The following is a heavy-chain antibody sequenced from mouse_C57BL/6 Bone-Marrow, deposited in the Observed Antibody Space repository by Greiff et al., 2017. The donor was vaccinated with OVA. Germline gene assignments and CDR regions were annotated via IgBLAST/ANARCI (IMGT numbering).Heavy chain of an antibody. V-gene: IGHV5-6*01. CDR2: ISSGGSYT. D-gene: IGHD2-2*01. J-gene: IGHJ3*01. Sequence: EVMLVESGGDLVKPGGSLKLSCAASGFTFSSYGMSWVRQTPDKRLEWVATISSGGSYTYYPDSVKGRFTISRDNAKNTLYLQMSSLKSEDTAMYYCARQKGYDGRFAYWGQGTLVTVSA. CDR3: ARQKGYDGRFAY. CDR1: GFTFSSYG.